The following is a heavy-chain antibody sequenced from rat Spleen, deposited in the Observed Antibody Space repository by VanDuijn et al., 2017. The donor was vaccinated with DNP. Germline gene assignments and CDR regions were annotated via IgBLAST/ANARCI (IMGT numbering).Heavy chain of an antibody. J-gene: IGHJ2*01. D-gene: IGHD1-1*01. Sequence: EVQLVESGGGLVQPGNSLKLSCAASGFSFSDYAMAWVRQSPKKGLEWVATIISDGDSTYYRDSVKGRFTISRNNAKSNLYLQMNSLKSEDTATYYCASTVVTLFDYWGQGVMVTVSS. CDR3: ASTVVTLFDY. CDR2: IISDGDST. CDR1: GFSFSDYA. V-gene: IGHV5-17*01.